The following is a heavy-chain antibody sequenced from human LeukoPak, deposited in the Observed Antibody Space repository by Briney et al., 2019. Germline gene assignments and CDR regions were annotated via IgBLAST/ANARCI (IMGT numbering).Heavy chain of an antibody. D-gene: IGHD2-15*01. J-gene: IGHJ4*02. CDR1: GFSLSSWW. V-gene: IGHV3-7*03. CDR2: INQDGNEK. Sequence: PGGSLRLSCAASGFSLSSWWMSWVRQAPGKGLEWVANINQDGNEKYYVDSVKGRFTISRDNDRNSLYLQMNSLRAEDTAVYYCVREDRSCYYYWGQGTLVTVSS. CDR3: VREDRSCYYY.